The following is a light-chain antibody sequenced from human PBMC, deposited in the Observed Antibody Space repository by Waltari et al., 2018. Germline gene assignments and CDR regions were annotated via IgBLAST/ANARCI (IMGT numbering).Light chain of an antibody. Sequence: QAVVTQEPSLTVSPGGTVTLTCGSSTGAVTSGHYPYWFQQKPGQAPRTVIYDTSNKHSGTPARFSGSLLGGKAALTLSGAQPEDEAEYYCLLSYSGARSVVFGGGTKLTVL. CDR1: TGAVTSGHY. CDR3: LLSYSGARSVV. CDR2: DTS. J-gene: IGLJ2*01. V-gene: IGLV7-46*01.